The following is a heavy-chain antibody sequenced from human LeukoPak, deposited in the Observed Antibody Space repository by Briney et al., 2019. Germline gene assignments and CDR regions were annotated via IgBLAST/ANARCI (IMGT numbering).Heavy chain of an antibody. J-gene: IGHJ4*02. Sequence: SETLSLTCTVSGDSISSSNSYWGWIRQPPVKGLEWIGSIYYSGNTYYNASLKSRVTISVDTSKNQFSLKLSSVTAADTAVYYCARGRRVLWFGESYFDYWGQGTLVTVSS. D-gene: IGHD3-10*01. CDR3: ARGRRVLWFGESYFDY. CDR2: IYYSGNT. V-gene: IGHV4-39*07. CDR1: GDSISSSNSY.